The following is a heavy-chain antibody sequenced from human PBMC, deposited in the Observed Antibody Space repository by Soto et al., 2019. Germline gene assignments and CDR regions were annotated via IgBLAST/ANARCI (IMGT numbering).Heavy chain of an antibody. J-gene: IGHJ4*02. D-gene: IGHD2-15*01. CDR3: ARIVWNKYYCSGGSCYIDY. CDR1: GGTFSSYA. V-gene: IGHV1-69*13. CDR2: IIPIFGTA. Sequence: SVKVSCKASGGTFSSYAISWVRQAPGQGLEWMGGIIPIFGTANYAQKFQGRVTITADESTSTAYMELSSLRSEDTAVYYCARIVWNKYYCSGGSCYIDYWGQGTLVTVSS.